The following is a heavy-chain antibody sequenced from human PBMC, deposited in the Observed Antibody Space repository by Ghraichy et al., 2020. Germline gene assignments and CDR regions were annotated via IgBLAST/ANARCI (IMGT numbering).Heavy chain of an antibody. J-gene: IGHJ4*02. CDR2: ISTSSSTI. CDR1: GFTFSSYS. V-gene: IGHV3-48*02. CDR3: ARRSGDRYGYEDY. Sequence: GGSLRLSCAASGFTFSSYSMNWVRQAPGKGLEWVSYISTSSSTIYYADSVKGRFTISRDNAKNSLFLQMNSLRDEDTAVYYCARRSGDRYGYEDYWGQGTLVTVSS. D-gene: IGHD5-18*01.